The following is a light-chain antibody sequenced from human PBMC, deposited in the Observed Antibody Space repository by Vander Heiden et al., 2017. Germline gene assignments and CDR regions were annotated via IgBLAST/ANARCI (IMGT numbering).Light chain of an antibody. CDR3: CSYAGSSTYV. J-gene: IGLJ1*01. Sequence: QSALTQPASVSGSPGQSITISCTGTSSDVGTYNLVSWYQQHPGKAPKLMIYEVTKRPSAVSIRFSGSKSGNTASLTITGLQAEDDADYYCCSYAGSSTYVFGTGTKVTVL. CDR1: SSDVGTYNL. V-gene: IGLV2-23*02. CDR2: EVT.